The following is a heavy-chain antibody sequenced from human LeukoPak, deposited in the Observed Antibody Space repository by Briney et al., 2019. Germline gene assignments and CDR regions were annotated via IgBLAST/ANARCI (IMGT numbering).Heavy chain of an antibody. CDR1: GFTFSSYS. CDR3: ARDHNLWTLNALYYYYYYMDV. D-gene: IGHD1-14*01. J-gene: IGHJ6*03. V-gene: IGHV3-48*01. Sequence: GGSLRLSCAAPGFTFSSYSMNWVRQAPGKGLEWVSYISSSSSTIYYADSVKGRFTISRDNAKNSLYLQMNSLRAEDTAVYYCARDHNLWTLNALYYYYYYMDVWGKGTTVTVSS. CDR2: ISSSSSTI.